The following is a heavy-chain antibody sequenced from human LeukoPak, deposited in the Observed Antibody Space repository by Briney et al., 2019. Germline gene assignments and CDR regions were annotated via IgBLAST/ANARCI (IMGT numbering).Heavy chain of an antibody. D-gene: IGHD2-2*01. CDR3: ARAPHQVVPAARKRRPYYYMDV. V-gene: IGHV1-8*03. Sequence: ASVKVSCKASGYTFTNYYIHWVRQAPGQGLECMGWMNPNSGNTGYAQKFQGRVTITRNTSISTAYMELSSLRSEDTAVYYCARAPHQVVPAARKRRPYYYMDVWGKGTTVTVSS. CDR2: MNPNSGNT. CDR1: GYTFTNYY. J-gene: IGHJ6*03.